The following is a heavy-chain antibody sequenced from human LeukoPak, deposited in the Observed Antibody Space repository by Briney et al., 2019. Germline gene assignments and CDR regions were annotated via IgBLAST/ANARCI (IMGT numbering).Heavy chain of an antibody. CDR2: IYYSGST. D-gene: IGHD4/OR15-4a*01. CDR1: GGSISSGDYY. CDR3: DRALRLSFDY. J-gene: IGHJ4*02. Sequence: SETLSPTCTVSGGSISSGDYYWSWIRQPPGKGLEWIGYIYYSGSTYYNPSLKSRVTISVDTSKNQFSLKLSSVTAADTAVYYCDRALRLSFDYWGQGTLVTVSS. V-gene: IGHV4-30-4*01.